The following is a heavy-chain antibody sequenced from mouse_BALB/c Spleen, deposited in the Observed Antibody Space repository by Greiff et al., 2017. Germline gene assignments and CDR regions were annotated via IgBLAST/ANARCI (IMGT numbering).Heavy chain of an antibody. V-gene: IGHV5-12-1*01. Sequence: EVKLVESGGGLVKPGGSLKLSCAASGFAFSSYDMSWVRQTPEKRLEWVAYISSGGGSTYYPDTVKGRFTISRDNAKNTLYLQMSSLKSEDTAMYYCARQLGPNYYAMDYWGQGTSVTGSS. CDR2: ISSGGGST. J-gene: IGHJ4*01. CDR3: ARQLGPNYYAMDY. D-gene: IGHD3-1*01. CDR1: GFAFSSYD.